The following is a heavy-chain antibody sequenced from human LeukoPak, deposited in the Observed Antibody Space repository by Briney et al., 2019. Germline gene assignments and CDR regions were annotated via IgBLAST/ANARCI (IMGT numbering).Heavy chain of an antibody. Sequence: GGSLRLSCAASGFTFSSYAMHWVRQAPGKGLEWVAVISYGGSNKYYADSVKGRFTISRDNPKNTLYLQMNSLRAEDTAVYYCARSLMSSSWQLIDYWGQGTLVTVSS. CDR1: GFTFSSYA. V-gene: IGHV3-30-3*01. CDR2: ISYGGSNK. CDR3: ARSLMSSSWQLIDY. J-gene: IGHJ4*02. D-gene: IGHD6-13*01.